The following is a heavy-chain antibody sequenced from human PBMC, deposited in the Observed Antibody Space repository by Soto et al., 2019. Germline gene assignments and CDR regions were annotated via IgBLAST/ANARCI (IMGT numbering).Heavy chain of an antibody. J-gene: IGHJ3*02. CDR3: ARWYYYDTDDASDI. V-gene: IGHV3-7*05. CDR1: GFTFSSYW. D-gene: IGHD3-22*01. CDR2: IKQDGSEK. Sequence: GGSLRLSCAASGFTFSSYWMSWVRQAPGKGLEWVANIKQDGSEKYYVDSVKGRFTISRDNAKNSLYLQMNSLRAEDTAVFYCARWYYYDTDDASDIWGQGTMVTVSS.